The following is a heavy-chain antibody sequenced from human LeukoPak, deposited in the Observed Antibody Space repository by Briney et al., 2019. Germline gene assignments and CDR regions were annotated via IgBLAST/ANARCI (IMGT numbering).Heavy chain of an antibody. D-gene: IGHD3-22*01. CDR1: GGSFSGYY. CDR3: ARSSYYYDSSGYGHLYFDC. CDR2: INHSGST. V-gene: IGHV4-34*01. J-gene: IGHJ4*02. Sequence: SETLSLTCAVYGGSFSGYYWSWIRQPPGKGLEWIGEINHSGSTNYNPSLKSRVTISVDTSKNQFSLKLSSVTAADTAVYYCARSSYYYDSSGYGHLYFDCAGQASLVTVSS.